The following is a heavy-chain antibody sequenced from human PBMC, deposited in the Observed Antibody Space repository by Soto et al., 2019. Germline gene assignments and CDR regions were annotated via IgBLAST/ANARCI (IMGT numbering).Heavy chain of an antibody. CDR3: AAGYSTGLDAFDI. J-gene: IGHJ3*02. CDR1: GYNFANFW. Sequence: PGESLKISCKGSGYNFANFWIGWVRQMPGKGLEWMGMIFPGDSDTKNSPSLEGQITMSVDKSDSSAYPQWRSLKASDTAIYYCAAGYSTGLDAFDIWGQGTMVTVSS. V-gene: IGHV5-51*01. D-gene: IGHD2-8*02. CDR2: IFPGDSDT.